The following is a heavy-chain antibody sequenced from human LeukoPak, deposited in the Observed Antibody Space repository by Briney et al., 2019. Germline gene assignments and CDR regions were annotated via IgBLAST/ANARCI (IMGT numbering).Heavy chain of an antibody. CDR2: VSGYNGNT. Sequence: ASVKVSCKTSGYTFSRHGITWVRQAPGQGLEWMGWVSGYNGNTNYAQNVQGRVTMTTDTSTNTAYMELRSLRSDDTAVYYCAKDIHPGLDSGASCCFAYWGQGTPVTVSS. CDR1: GYTFSRHG. J-gene: IGHJ4*02. V-gene: IGHV1-18*01. CDR3: AKDIHPGLDSGASCCFAY. D-gene: IGHD3-22*01.